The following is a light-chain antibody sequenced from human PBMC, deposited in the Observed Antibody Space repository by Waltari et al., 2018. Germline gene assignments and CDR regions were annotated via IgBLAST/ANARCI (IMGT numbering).Light chain of an antibody. J-gene: IGLJ3*02. V-gene: IGLV2-11*01. CDR1: SSDIGGYNY. CDR2: EVS. Sequence: QAALTQPRSVSGSPGQSVTISCTGTSSDIGGYNYVSWYQQHPGTAPKLMIYEVSKRPSGVSDRLSGAKSGNTASLTISGLQAEDEGDYYCCSYAGTYTFGVFGGGTRLTVL. CDR3: CSYAGTYTFGV.